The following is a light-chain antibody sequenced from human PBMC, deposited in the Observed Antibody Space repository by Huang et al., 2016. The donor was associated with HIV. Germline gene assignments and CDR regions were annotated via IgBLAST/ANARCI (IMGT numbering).Light chain of an antibody. CDR2: LGS. V-gene: IGKV2-28*01. CDR1: QSLLQNTGYNY. J-gene: IGKJ1*01. CDR3: MQALQTPRT. Sequence: DIVMTQSPLSLPVTPGEPASISCRSSQSLLQNTGYNYIDWYLQRPGQSPQLLIYLGSNRASGVPDRFSGSGSGTDFTLKISRVEAEDVGVYYCMQALQTPRTFGQGTKVEI.